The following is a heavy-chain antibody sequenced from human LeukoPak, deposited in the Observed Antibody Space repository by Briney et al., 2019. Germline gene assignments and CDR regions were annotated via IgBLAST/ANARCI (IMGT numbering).Heavy chain of an antibody. V-gene: IGHV3-74*01. J-gene: IGHJ4*02. Sequence: GGSLRLSCATSGFSVSSYSLHWVRQSPAKGLVWVSRVNGNGRSTSYADSVKGRFTISRDNAKNTLYLHMTSLRVEDSAVYYCVRSFRIPYCSGNSCYPTDFDFWAQGTLVTVSS. D-gene: IGHD2-15*01. CDR3: VRSFRIPYCSGNSCYPTDFDF. CDR1: GFSVSSYS. CDR2: VNGNGRST.